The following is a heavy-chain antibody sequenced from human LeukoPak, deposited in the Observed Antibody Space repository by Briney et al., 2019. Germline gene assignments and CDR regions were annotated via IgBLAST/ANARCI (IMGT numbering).Heavy chain of an antibody. CDR2: ISGRGANT. CDR3: AKAVVIVPTATPFDY. V-gene: IGHV3-23*01. CDR1: GFSFSNYA. Sequence: TGGSLRLSCAASGFSFSNYAMSWVRQAPGKGLEWVSAISGRGANTYYADSVKGRFTIPRDNSKNTLYMQMNSLRAEDTAVYYCAKAVVIVPTATPFDYWGQGTLVTVSS. J-gene: IGHJ4*02. D-gene: IGHD2-2*01.